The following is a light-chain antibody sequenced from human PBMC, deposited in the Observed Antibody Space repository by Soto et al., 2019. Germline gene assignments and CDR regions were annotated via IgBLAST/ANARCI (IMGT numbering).Light chain of an antibody. Sequence: QSALTQPASLSGSPGQSITISCTGTNIDIGDYNYVSWYQQYPDTAPTLIIFEISSRLSGVSDRFSGSKSGNTASLTISGLQPEDDAHYYCSSFRSDNTLVFGGGTKLTVL. J-gene: IGLJ2*01. CDR3: SSFRSDNTLV. V-gene: IGLV2-14*01. CDR1: NIDIGDYNY. CDR2: EIS.